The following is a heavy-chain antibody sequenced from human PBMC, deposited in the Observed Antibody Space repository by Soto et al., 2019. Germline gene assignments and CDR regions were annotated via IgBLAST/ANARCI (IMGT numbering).Heavy chain of an antibody. V-gene: IGHV4-30-4*01. D-gene: IGHD3-22*01. Sequence: KPSETLSLTCTFSVVSISGDYYWNWIRQAPGKGLEWIGYVYHTGSTYHNPSLKGRGSISVDTSNNQFSLKLSSVTAADTAVYFCARETYDIHGNRSESWGQG. J-gene: IGHJ4*02. CDR3: ARETYDIHGNRSES. CDR2: VYHTGST. CDR1: VVSISGDYY.